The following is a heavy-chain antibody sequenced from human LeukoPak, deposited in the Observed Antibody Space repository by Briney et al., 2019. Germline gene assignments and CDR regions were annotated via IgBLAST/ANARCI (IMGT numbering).Heavy chain of an antibody. CDR2: IYSGGST. Sequence: GGSLRLSCAASGFTFSSYWMHWVRQAPGKGLEWISVIYSGGSTHYADSVKGRFTISRDNSKNTLILQMNSLRVEDTAVYYCAKEEQQFDYFDYWGQGTLVTVSS. CDR1: GFTFSSYW. D-gene: IGHD6-6*01. J-gene: IGHJ4*02. CDR3: AKEEQQFDYFDY. V-gene: IGHV3-53*01.